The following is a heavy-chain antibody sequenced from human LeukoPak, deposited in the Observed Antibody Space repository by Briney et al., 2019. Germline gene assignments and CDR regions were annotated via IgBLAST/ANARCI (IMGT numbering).Heavy chain of an antibody. J-gene: IGHJ4*02. CDR2: IGGSSDTI. D-gene: IGHD4-23*01. CDR3: ESHDYGGNSGDS. V-gene: IGHV3-48*02. CDR1: GFTFSSYV. Sequence: PGGSLRLSCAASGFTFSSYVMNWVRQAPGKVLEWVSYIGGSSDTIYYADSVTGRFTISRDNAKNSLYLQMNSLRDDDTAVYYCESHDYGGNSGDSWGQGTLVTVYS.